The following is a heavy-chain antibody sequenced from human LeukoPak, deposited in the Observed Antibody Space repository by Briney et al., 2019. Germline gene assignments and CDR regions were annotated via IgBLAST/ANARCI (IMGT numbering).Heavy chain of an antibody. V-gene: IGHV3-21*01. Sequence: PGGSLGLSCAASGFTFSDYSFNWVRQAPGKGLEWVSSISSSSSYKYYADSLKGRFTISRDNAKNSLYLQVNSLRAEDTAVYYCARINDIDNSYHLDFWGHGTLVTVSS. D-gene: IGHD2-15*01. J-gene: IGHJ4*01. CDR1: GFTFSDYS. CDR2: ISSSSSYK. CDR3: ARINDIDNSYHLDF.